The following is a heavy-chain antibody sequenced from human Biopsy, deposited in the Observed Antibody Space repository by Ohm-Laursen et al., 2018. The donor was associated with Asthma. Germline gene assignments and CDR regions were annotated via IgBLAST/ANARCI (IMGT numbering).Heavy chain of an antibody. V-gene: IGHV1-24*01. CDR3: ASDFPKDYVRYNFQF. CDR1: GYSLADLS. J-gene: IGHJ4*02. Sequence: SSVKVSCKISGYSLADLSMHWVRQAPGQGLEWMGGHDHEEGGTVNARRFQGRVTMTEDTSTDTAYMELSSLSSDDTAVYYCASDFPKDYVRYNFQFWGQGTLVTVSS. D-gene: IGHD4-17*01. CDR2: HDHEEGGT.